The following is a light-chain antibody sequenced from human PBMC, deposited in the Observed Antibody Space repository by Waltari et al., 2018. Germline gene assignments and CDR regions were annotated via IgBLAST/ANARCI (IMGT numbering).Light chain of an antibody. J-gene: IGKJ4*01. V-gene: IGKV3-11*01. CDR2: DRS. CDR1: QNIGSQ. CDR3: QQRDSWPLT. Sequence: EMVLTQSPVILSLSPGERAALSCRASQNIGSQLAWYQQRPGQAPRLLIDDRSNRVTGIPARVSGSGSGTDFTLTISGLAPEDTAVYYCQQRDSWPLTFGGGTKVEI.